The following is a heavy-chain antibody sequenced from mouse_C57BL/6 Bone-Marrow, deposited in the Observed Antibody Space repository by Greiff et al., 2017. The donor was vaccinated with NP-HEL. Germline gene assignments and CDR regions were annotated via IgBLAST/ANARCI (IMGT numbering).Heavy chain of an antibody. D-gene: IGHD1-1*01. Sequence: QVQLKESGAELARPGASVKLSCKASGYTFTSYGISWVKQRTGQGLEWIGEIYPRSGNTYYNEKFKGKATLTADKSSSTAYMELRSLTSEDSAVYFGARELLLRRRGYFDVWGTGTTVTVSS. CDR1: GYTFTSYG. CDR3: ARELLLRRRGYFDV. V-gene: IGHV1-81*01. CDR2: IYPRSGNT. J-gene: IGHJ1*03.